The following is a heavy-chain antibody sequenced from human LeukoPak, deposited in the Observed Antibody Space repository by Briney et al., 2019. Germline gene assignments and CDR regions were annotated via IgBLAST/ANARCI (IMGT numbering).Heavy chain of an antibody. CDR3: ARQPTYSSGWYEGAD. CDR2: IYYSGST. V-gene: IGHV4-59*08. J-gene: IGHJ4*02. Sequence: NPSETLSLTCTVSGGSISSYYWSWIRQPPGKGLEWIGYIYYSGSTNYNPSLKSRVTISVDTSKNQFSLKLSSVTAADTAVYYCARQPTYSSGWYEGADWGQGTLVTVSS. CDR1: GGSISSYY. D-gene: IGHD6-19*01.